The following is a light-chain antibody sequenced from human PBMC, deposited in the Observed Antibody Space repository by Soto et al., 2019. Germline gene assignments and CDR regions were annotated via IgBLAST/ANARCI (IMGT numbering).Light chain of an antibody. Sequence: QSVLTQPPSASGTPGQRVTISCSGSSSNIGSNTVNWYQQLPGTAPKLLIYSNNQRPSGVPDRFSGSKSGTSASLAISRLQSEDEAHYYCAVWDDGLDAWMFGGGTKLTVL. V-gene: IGLV1-44*01. J-gene: IGLJ3*02. CDR1: SSNIGSNT. CDR3: AVWDDGLDAWM. CDR2: SNN.